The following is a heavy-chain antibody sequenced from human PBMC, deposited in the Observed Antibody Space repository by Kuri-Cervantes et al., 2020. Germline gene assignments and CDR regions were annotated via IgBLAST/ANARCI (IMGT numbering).Heavy chain of an antibody. V-gene: IGHV4-59*04. D-gene: IGHD3-10*01. CDR3: ARVTDVVMAADY. J-gene: IGHJ4*02. Sequence: ESLKISCTVSGGSISSYYWSWIRQPPGKGLEWIGHIYHGGNSYYNPSLKSRVTISLDTSQNQFSLMLNSVTAADMAVYYCARVTDVVMAADYWGQGTLVTVSS. CDR1: GGSISSYY. CDR2: IYHGGNS.